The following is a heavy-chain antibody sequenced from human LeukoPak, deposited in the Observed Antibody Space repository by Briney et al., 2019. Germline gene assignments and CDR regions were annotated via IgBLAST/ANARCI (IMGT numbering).Heavy chain of an antibody. CDR3: AKWGSYDILTGYSPRGYYYYMDV. V-gene: IGHV3-30*02. Sequence: GGSLRLSCAASGFTFSSYGMHWVRQAPGKGLEWVAFIRYDGSNKYYADSVKGRFTISRDNSKNTLYLQMNSLRAEDTAVYYCAKWGSYDILTGYSPRGYYYYMDVWGKGTTVTISS. CDR2: IRYDGSNK. CDR1: GFTFSSYG. J-gene: IGHJ6*03. D-gene: IGHD3-9*01.